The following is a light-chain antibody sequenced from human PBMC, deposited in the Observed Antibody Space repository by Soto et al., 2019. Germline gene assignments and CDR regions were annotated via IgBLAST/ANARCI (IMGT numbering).Light chain of an antibody. CDR1: SSDVVTYNL. J-gene: IGLJ2*01. CDR3: ASYTSSSTSVI. CDR2: EGT. V-gene: IGLV2-14*02. Sequence: QSALTQPASVSGSPGQSINISCTGTSSDVVTYNLVSWYQQHPGKAPTVLIYEGTKRPSGISSRFSGSKSGNTASLTISGLQAEDEADYYCASYTSSSTSVIFGRGTKVTVL.